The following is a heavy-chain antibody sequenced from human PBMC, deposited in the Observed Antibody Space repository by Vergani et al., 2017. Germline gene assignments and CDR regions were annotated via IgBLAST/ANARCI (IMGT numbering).Heavy chain of an antibody. CDR1: GFTFSNLW. CDR3: ARPSAPGDYDALDI. CDR2: IKYDGSKK. Sequence: EVQLVASGGGLVQRGGSLRLSCEASGFTFSNLWMTWVHQAPGKGLEWVANIKYDGSKKNYVDSVKGRFTISRDNAKNSLYLQMNNLRVEDTAVYHCARPSAPGDYDALDIWGQGTMVIVSS. D-gene: IGHD4-17*01. V-gene: IGHV3-7*01. J-gene: IGHJ3*02.